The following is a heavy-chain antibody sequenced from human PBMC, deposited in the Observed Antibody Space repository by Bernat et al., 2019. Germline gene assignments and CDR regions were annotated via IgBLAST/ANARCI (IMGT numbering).Heavy chain of an antibody. Sequence: EVQLVESGGGLVQPGGSLRLSCAASGFTFSSYELNWVRQAPGKGLEWISYISSSGSAIYYADSVKGRFTISRDNAKNSLYLQMNNLRAEDTAVYYCAREGSFDDFDYWGQGTLVTDSS. V-gene: IGHV3-48*03. J-gene: IGHJ4*02. CDR2: ISSSGSAI. D-gene: IGHD2-15*01. CDR1: GFTFSSYE. CDR3: AREGSFDDFDY.